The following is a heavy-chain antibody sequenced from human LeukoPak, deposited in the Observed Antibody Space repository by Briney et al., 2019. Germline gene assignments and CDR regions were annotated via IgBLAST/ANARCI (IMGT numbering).Heavy chain of an antibody. J-gene: IGHJ4*02. D-gene: IGHD2-15*01. V-gene: IGHV4-34*01. CDR1: GGSFSGYY. CDR3: ARDVLYCSGGSCSTSSRYYFDY. Sequence: SETLSLTCAVYGGSFSGYYWSWIRQPPGKGLEWIGEINHSGSTNYNPSLKSRVTISVDTSKNQFSLKLSSVTAADTAVYYCARDVLYCSGGSCSTSSRYYFDYWGQGTLVTVSS. CDR2: INHSGST.